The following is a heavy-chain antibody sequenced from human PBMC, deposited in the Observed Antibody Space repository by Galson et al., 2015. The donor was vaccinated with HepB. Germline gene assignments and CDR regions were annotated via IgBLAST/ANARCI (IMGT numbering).Heavy chain of an antibody. V-gene: IGHV1-24*01. J-gene: IGHJ6*02. CDR3: ATAPYYYDSSGYPEYHGMDV. Sequence: SVKVSCKVSGYTLAELSMHWVRQAPGKGLEWMGGFDPEDGETIYAQKFQGRVTMTEDTSTDTAYMELSSLGSEDTAVYYCATAPYYYDSSGYPEYHGMDVWGQGTTVIVSS. CDR1: GYTLAELS. CDR2: FDPEDGET. D-gene: IGHD3-22*01.